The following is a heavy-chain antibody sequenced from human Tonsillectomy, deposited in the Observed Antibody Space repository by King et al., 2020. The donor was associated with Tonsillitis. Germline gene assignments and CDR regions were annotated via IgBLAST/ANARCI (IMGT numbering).Heavy chain of an antibody. D-gene: IGHD3-22*01. Sequence: QLVQSGAEVKKPGSSVKVSCKASGGTFSSYAISWVRQAPGQGLEWMGGIIPIFGTANYAQKFQGRVTITADESTSTDYMELSRMRSENTAVYYCARGYDSSGYYYENDAVDIWGQGRMGTVSS. CDR2: IIPIFGTA. CDR1: GGTFSSYA. J-gene: IGHJ3*02. CDR3: ARGYDSSGYYYENDAVDI. V-gene: IGHV1-69*12.